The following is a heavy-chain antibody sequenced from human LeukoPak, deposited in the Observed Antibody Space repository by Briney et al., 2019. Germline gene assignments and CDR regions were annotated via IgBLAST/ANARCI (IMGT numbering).Heavy chain of an antibody. J-gene: IGHJ5*02. CDR2: ISGSGGST. V-gene: IGHV3-23*01. Sequence: GGSLRLSCAASGFTFSSYAMSWVRQAPGKGLEWVSAISGSGGSTYYADSVKGRFTISRDNSKNTLYLQMNSLRAEDTAVYYCAKDRTIFGVVNWFDPRGQGTLVTVSS. CDR3: AKDRTIFGVVNWFDP. D-gene: IGHD3-3*01. CDR1: GFTFSSYA.